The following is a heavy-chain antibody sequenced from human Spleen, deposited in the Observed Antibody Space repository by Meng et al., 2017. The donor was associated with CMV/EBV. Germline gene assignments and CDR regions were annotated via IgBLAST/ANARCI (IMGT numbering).Heavy chain of an antibody. Sequence: KASGGTFSSYTISWVRQAPGQGLEWMGRIIPILGIANYARKFQGRVTITADKSTSTAYMELSSLRSEDTAVYYCARGDSSGFGYYFDYWGQGTLVTVSS. D-gene: IGHD3-22*01. CDR3: ARGDSSGFGYYFDY. CDR1: GGTFSSYT. V-gene: IGHV1-69*02. CDR2: IIPILGIA. J-gene: IGHJ4*02.